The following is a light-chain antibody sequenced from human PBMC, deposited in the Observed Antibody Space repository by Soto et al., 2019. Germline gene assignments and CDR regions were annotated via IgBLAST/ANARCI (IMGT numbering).Light chain of an antibody. CDR3: QQSYSTLYT. CDR1: QNIRTY. CDR2: AAT. Sequence: DIQVTQSPSSLSASVGDRVNITCRARQNIRTYLNWYQQKPGKAPTLLIYAATTLQSGVPSTFSGSASGTDFSLTISSLQPGDVATYYCQQSYSTLYTFGQGTRLEIK. J-gene: IGKJ5*01. V-gene: IGKV1-39*01.